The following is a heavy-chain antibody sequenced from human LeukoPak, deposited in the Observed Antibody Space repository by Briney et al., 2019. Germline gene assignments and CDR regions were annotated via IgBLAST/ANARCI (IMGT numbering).Heavy chain of an antibody. CDR1: GGSFSHNY. Sequence: SETLSLTCTVYGGSFSHNYWNWIRQPPGEGLEWIGEIHPSGTTTYNPSLESRVSISVDTPNNQFSLTVTSVTAADTAIYYCARGVDSAKVGYWGRGTLVTVSS. CDR3: ARGVDSAKVGY. J-gene: IGHJ4*02. D-gene: IGHD3-3*01. V-gene: IGHV4-34*01. CDR2: IHPSGTT.